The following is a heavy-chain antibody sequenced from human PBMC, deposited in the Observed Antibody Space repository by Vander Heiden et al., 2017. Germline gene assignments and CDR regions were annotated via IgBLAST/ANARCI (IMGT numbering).Heavy chain of an antibody. CDR1: RAPFRSYA. J-gene: IGHJ4*02. CDR3: ARLSSSSWPPYFDY. CDR2: IIPIFGTA. V-gene: IGHV1-69*01. Sequence: QVQRVQSGAEVKKPGSSGYVSCMASRAPFRSYAISWVRPDPGHGLEWMGGIIPIFGTANYAQKFQGRVTITADESTSTAYMELSSLRSEDTAVYYCARLSSSSWPPYFDYWGQGTLVTVSS. D-gene: IGHD6-13*01.